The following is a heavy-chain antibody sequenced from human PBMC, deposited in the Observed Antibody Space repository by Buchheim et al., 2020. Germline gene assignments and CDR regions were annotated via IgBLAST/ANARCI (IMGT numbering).Heavy chain of an antibody. V-gene: IGHV4-59*08. CDR1: GGSISSYY. CDR3: ARLDGDLLRFDY. J-gene: IGHJ4*02. D-gene: IGHD4-17*01. CDR2: IYYSGST. Sequence: QVQLQESGPGLVKPSETLSLTCTVSGGSISSYYWSWIRQPPGKGLEWIGYIYYSGSTNYNPSLKSRVTISVDTSKNQFSLKLSSVTAADTAVYYCARLDGDLLRFDYWGQGTL.